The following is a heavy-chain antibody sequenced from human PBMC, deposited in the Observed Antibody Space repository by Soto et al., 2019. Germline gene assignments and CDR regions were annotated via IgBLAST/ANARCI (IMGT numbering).Heavy chain of an antibody. D-gene: IGHD3-22*01. CDR3: AKGDYYKSSGLTFGN. J-gene: IGHJ4*02. CDR1: GFAFTSYR. Sequence: LILSSSASGFAFTSYRVGLVRQAPVKGLEGVSAISGSGGSKYYADSVKGRFTISRDNSKNTLYLQMNSLRAEDTAVFYCAKGDYYKSSGLTFGNWAERTLGTVYS. CDR2: ISGSGGSK. V-gene: IGHV3-23*01.